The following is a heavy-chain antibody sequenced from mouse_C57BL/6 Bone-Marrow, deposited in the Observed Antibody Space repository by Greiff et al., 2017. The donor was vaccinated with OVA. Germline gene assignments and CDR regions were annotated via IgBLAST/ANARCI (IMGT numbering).Heavy chain of an antibody. CDR2: INYDGSST. V-gene: IGHV5-16*01. CDR1: GFTFSDYY. CDR3: ARDLGYYGSRFDY. Sequence: EVMLVESEGGLVQPGSSMKLSCTASGFTFSDYYMAWVRQVPEKGLEWVANINYDGSSTYYLDSLKSRFIISRDNAKNILYLQMSSLKSEDTATYYCARDLGYYGSRFDYWGQGTTLTVSS. J-gene: IGHJ2*01. D-gene: IGHD1-1*01.